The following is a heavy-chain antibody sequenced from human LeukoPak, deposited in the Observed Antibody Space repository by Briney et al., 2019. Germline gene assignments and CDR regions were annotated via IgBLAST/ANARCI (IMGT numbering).Heavy chain of an antibody. CDR1: GGTFSSYA. J-gene: IGHJ3*02. V-gene: IGHV1-69*13. Sequence: SVKVSCKASGGTFSSYAISWVRQAPGQGLEWMGGIIPIFGTANYAQKFQGRVTITADESTSTAYMELSSLRSEDTAVYYCARGGYYGSGSFFGDAFDIWGQGTMVTVSS. CDR3: ARGGYYGSGSFFGDAFDI. CDR2: IIPIFGTA. D-gene: IGHD3-10*01.